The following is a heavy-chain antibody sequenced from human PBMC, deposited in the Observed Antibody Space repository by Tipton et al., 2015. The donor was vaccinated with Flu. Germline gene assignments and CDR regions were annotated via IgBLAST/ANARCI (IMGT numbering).Heavy chain of an antibody. D-gene: IGHD3-10*01. V-gene: IGHV1-18*01. J-gene: IGHJ4*02. Sequence: QVQLVQSGAEVKKPGASVKVSCKASGYTFANYDISWVRQAPGQGLEWMGWISTTNGETKYAQKFQGRVTMTISTSTNTAFVELRNLRSDDTAVFYCVRHYHPRHWGQGTLVTVSS. CDR2: ISTTNGET. CDR3: VRHYHPRH. CDR1: GYTFANYD.